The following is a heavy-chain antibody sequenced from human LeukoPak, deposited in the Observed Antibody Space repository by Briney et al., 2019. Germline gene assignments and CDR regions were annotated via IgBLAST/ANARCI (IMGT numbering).Heavy chain of an antibody. D-gene: IGHD5-24*01. V-gene: IGHV3-30*02. CDR1: GFTFNNYG. CDR2: IRYDGSNT. CDR3: AKSGYNRFDY. Sequence: GGSLRLSCAASGFTFNNYGMHWVRQAPGKGLEWLAFIRYDGSNTYYADSVKGRFTVSRDDSKNTLYLQVNSLRAEDTAVYYCAKSGYNRFDYWGQGTLVTVSS. J-gene: IGHJ4*02.